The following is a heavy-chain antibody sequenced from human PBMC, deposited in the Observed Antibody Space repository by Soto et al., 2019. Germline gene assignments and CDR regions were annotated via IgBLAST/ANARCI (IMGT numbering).Heavy chain of an antibody. J-gene: IGHJ4*02. D-gene: IGHD3-9*01. CDR1: GFTFSSYA. V-gene: IGHV3-23*01. Sequence: QLGGSLRLSCAASGFTFSSYAMSWVRQAPGKGLEWVSAISGSGGSTYYADSVKGRFTISRDNSKNTLYLQMNSLRAEDTAVYYCAKVKYYDILTGHGLPSEIDYWGQGTLVTVSS. CDR3: AKVKYYDILTGHGLPSEIDY. CDR2: ISGSGGST.